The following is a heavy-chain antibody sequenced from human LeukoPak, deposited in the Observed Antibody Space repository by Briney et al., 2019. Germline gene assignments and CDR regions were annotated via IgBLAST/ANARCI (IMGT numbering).Heavy chain of an antibody. D-gene: IGHD5-18*01. CDR2: IIPIFGTA. J-gene: IGHJ4*02. CDR1: VCRFSSYA. V-gene: IGHV1-69*13. CDR3: ARVPVDTAMVD. Sequence: ASETVSCKASVCRFSSYACSWVRLAPGQGREWKGGIIPIFGTANYAQKFQGKVTITADESTRTAYMEVSSLRSEDSAVYYCARVPVDTAMVDWGQGTLVTVSS.